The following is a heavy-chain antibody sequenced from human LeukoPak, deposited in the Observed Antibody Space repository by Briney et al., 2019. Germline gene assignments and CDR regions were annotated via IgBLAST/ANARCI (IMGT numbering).Heavy chain of an antibody. D-gene: IGHD3-22*01. Sequence: ASVKVSCKASGYTFTSYDINWVRLATGQGLEWMGWMNPNSGNTGYAQKFQGRVTMTRNTSISTAYMELSSLRSEDTAVYYCARLRQYYDSSGYYLRRYYYYGMDVWGQGTTVTVSS. CDR3: ARLRQYYDSSGYYLRRYYYYGMDV. CDR1: GYTFTSYD. CDR2: MNPNSGNT. J-gene: IGHJ6*02. V-gene: IGHV1-8*01.